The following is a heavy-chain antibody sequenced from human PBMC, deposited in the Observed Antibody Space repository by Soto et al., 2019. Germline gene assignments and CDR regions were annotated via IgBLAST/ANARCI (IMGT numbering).Heavy chain of an antibody. CDR1: GFTFCDYT. Sequence: PGGSLRLSCAASGFTFCDYTMHWFRQAPGKGLEWVSLINWEGSSTSYADSVKGRLTSSRDNSKYSLYLQMNSLRTEDTAFYYCAKDIAGSGWYSLDYWGQGP. V-gene: IGHV3-43*01. CDR2: INWEGSST. CDR3: AKDIAGSGWYSLDY. D-gene: IGHD6-19*01. J-gene: IGHJ4*02.